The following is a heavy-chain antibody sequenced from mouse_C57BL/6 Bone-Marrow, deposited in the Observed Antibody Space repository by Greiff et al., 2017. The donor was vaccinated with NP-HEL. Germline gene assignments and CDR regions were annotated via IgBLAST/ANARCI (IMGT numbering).Heavy chain of an antibody. V-gene: IGHV14-4*01. CDR2: IDPENGDT. CDR3: ANWDAFDY. CDR1: GFNIKDDY. D-gene: IGHD4-1*01. J-gene: IGHJ2*01. Sequence: EVQLVESGAELVRPGASVKLSCTASGFNIKDDYMHWVKQRPEQGLEWIGWIDPENGDTEYASKFQGKATITADTSSNTAYLQLSSLTSEDTAVYYCANWDAFDYWGQGTTLTVSS.